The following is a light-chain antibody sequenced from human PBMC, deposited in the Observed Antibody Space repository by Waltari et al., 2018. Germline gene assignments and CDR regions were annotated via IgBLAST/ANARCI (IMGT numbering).Light chain of an antibody. V-gene: IGLV2-23*02. CDR1: SSDIGTYNY. J-gene: IGLJ2*01. CDR2: EVT. Sequence: QSALTQPASVSGSPGQSITISCTGTSSDIGTYNYVSWYQQLPGKAPKMMIYEVTKRPSGVSYRCAGSKSGNTASLTISGLRAEDEADYYCSSHANTYNFAHVVFGGGTKLTVL. CDR3: SSHANTYNFAHVV.